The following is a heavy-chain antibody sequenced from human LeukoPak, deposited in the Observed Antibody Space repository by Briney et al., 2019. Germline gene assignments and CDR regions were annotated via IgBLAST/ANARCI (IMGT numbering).Heavy chain of an antibody. Sequence: GASVKVSCKVSGYTLTELSMHWVRQAPGKGLEWMGGFDPEDGETIYAQKFQGRVTMTEDTSTDTAYMELSSLRSEDTAVYYCATGSDVYYDILTGYRDAFDIWGQGTMVTVSS. J-gene: IGHJ3*02. CDR1: GYTLTELS. CDR3: ATGSDVYYDILTGYRDAFDI. V-gene: IGHV1-24*01. D-gene: IGHD3-9*01. CDR2: FDPEDGET.